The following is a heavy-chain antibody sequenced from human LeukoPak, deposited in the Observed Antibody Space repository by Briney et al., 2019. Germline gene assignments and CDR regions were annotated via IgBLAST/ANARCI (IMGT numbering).Heavy chain of an antibody. CDR2: INAGNGNT. CDR1: GYTFTSYA. J-gene: IGHJ3*02. D-gene: IGHD3-22*01. Sequence: VASVKVSCKASGYTFTSYAMHWVRQAPGQRLEWMGWINAGNGNTKYSQKFQGRVTITRDTSASTAYMELSSLRSEDTAVYYCARSGYYYFDAFDIWGQGTMVTVSS. CDR3: ARSGYYYFDAFDI. V-gene: IGHV1-3*01.